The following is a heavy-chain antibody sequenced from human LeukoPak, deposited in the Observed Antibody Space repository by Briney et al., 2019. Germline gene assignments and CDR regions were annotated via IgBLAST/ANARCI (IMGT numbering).Heavy chain of an antibody. V-gene: IGHV4-4*09. J-gene: IGHJ3*02. CDR2: IYTSGST. D-gene: IGHD1/OR15-1a*01. CDR1: GGSISSYY. CDR3: ARHEQDAFDI. Sequence: SETLSLTCTVSGGSISSYYWSWIRQPPGKGLEWIGYIYTSGSTNYNSSLKSRVTISVDTSKNQFSLKLSSVTAADTAVYYCARHEQDAFDIWGQGTMVTVSS.